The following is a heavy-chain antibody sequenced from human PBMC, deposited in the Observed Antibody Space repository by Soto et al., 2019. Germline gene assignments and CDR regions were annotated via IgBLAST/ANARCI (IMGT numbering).Heavy chain of an antibody. CDR3: ARESPLYCSGGSCYEPEGAFDI. J-gene: IGHJ3*02. CDR2: IIPIFGTA. D-gene: IGHD2-15*01. Sequence: GASVKVSCKASGGTFSSYASSWVRQAPGQGLEWMGGIIPIFGTANYAQKFQGRVTITADESTSTAYMELSSLRSEDTAVYYCARESPLYCSGGSCYEPEGAFDIWGQGTMVTVSS. CDR1: GGTFSSYA. V-gene: IGHV1-69*13.